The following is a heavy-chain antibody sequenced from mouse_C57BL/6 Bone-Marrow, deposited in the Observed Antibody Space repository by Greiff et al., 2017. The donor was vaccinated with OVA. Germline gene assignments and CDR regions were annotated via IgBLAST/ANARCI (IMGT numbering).Heavy chain of an antibody. J-gene: IGHJ1*03. V-gene: IGHV1-15*01. CDR1: GYTFTDYE. Sequence: VQLQQSGAELVRPGASVTLSCKASGYTFTDYEMHWVKQTPVHGLEWIGAIDPETGGTAYNQKFKGKAILTADKSSSTAYMELRSLTSEDSAVYYCTRRGFDLRYFDVWGTVTTVTVSS. CDR3: TRRGFDLRYFDV. CDR2: IDPETGGT.